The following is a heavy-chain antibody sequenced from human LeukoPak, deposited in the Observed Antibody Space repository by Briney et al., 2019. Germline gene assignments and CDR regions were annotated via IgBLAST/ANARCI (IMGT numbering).Heavy chain of an antibody. V-gene: IGHV2-70*11. Sequence: SGPALVKPTQTLTLTCNFSGFSLSTMGMCVSWIRQPPGKALEWLARIDWDDDKYYSTSLKTRLTISKDTSKNQVVLTMTNMDPVDTPTYYCTRIAKKNYYDSSGYFDSWGQGTLVTVSS. CDR2: IDWDDDK. CDR3: TRIAKKNYYDSSGYFDS. D-gene: IGHD3-22*01. CDR1: GFSLSTMGMC. J-gene: IGHJ4*02.